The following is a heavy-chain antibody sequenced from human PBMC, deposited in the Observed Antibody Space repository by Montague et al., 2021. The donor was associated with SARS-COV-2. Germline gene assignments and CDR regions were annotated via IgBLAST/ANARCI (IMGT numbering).Heavy chain of an antibody. CDR2: IHHGGST. D-gene: IGHD3-10*01. CDR1: GGSFSTYS. Sequence: SETLSLTCAVHGGSFSTYSWNWIRQPPGKGLEWIGEIHHGGSTTYNPSLKSRVTISADTSKNQFSLKLTSVAAADTAVDYWARLGDGVVPSPILGVGPYYSYDYMDVWGKGTAVTVSS. J-gene: IGHJ6*03. CDR3: ARLGDGVVPSPILGVGPYYSYDYMDV. V-gene: IGHV4-34*01.